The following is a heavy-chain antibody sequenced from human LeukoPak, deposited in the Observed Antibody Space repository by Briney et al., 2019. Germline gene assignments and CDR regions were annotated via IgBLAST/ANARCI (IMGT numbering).Heavy chain of an antibody. Sequence: GGSLRLSCAASGFTFSRDSMNWVRQAPGKGLEWVSYINGGSSPIYYADSVRGRFTISRDNAKNSLYLQMNSLRAEDTAVYYCAREGEELLRRWWFDPWGQGTLVTVSS. CDR1: GFTFSRDS. CDR2: INGGSSPI. CDR3: AREGEELLRRWWFDP. J-gene: IGHJ5*02. D-gene: IGHD3-10*01. V-gene: IGHV3-48*01.